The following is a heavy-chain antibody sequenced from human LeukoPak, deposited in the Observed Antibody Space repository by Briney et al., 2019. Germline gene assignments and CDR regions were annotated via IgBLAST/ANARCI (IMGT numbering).Heavy chain of an antibody. CDR2: IYYSGST. J-gene: IGHJ5*02. CDR3: GRQAYTDFWNAFPFDP. V-gene: IGHV4-59*08. CDR1: GVSIGIYY. Sequence: SETLSLTCTVSGVSIGIYYWSCIRQPPGKGREGSGYIYYSGSTNYNPSLKRRVTLSVDPSKNQFSLQLSSVTAADTAMYYCGRQAYTDFWNAFPFDPWGQGTLVTVSS. D-gene: IGHD3-3*01.